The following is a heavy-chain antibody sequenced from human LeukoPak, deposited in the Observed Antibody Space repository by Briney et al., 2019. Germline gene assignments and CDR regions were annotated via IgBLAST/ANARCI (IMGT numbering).Heavy chain of an antibody. CDR1: GFTFSNYG. CDR3: AKRSSPGTYYFDS. Sequence: PGGSLRLSCAASGFTFSNYGMHWVRQAPGKGLEWVSYISSSDSTIYYAVSVKGRITISRDNSKNTLYLQMNSLRAEDTARYFCAKRSSPGTYYFDSWGQGTLVTVSS. CDR2: ISSSDSTI. V-gene: IGHV3-48*01. D-gene: IGHD6-13*01. J-gene: IGHJ4*02.